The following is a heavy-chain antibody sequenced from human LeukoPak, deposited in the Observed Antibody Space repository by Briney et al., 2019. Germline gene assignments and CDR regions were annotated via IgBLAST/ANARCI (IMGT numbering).Heavy chain of an antibody. D-gene: IGHD4-17*01. CDR3: ARDPGDYGDTNWFDP. CDR1: GFTFSSYR. Sequence: GGSLRLSCAASGFTFSSYRMTWVRQAPGKGLEWISSISSSSSYIYYADSVKGRFTISRDNAKNSLYLQMNSLRAEDTAVYYCARDPGDYGDTNWFDPWGQGTLVTVSS. J-gene: IGHJ5*02. V-gene: IGHV3-21*01. CDR2: ISSSSSYI.